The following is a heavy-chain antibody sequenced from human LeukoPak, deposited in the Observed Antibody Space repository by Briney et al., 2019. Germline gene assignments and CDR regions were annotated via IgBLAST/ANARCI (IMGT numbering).Heavy chain of an antibody. J-gene: IGHJ5*02. V-gene: IGHV3-23*01. D-gene: IGHD6-13*01. CDR1: RFTFSSYA. Sequence: SGGSLRLSCAASRFTFSSYAMNWVRQAPGKGLEWVSMISGGGGKTHFADSVKGRFHISRDNSKNTLFLQMNSLRAEDTAIYYCAKGRGIVAAGSWFDAWGQGILVTVSS. CDR3: AKGRGIVAAGSWFDA. CDR2: ISGGGGKT.